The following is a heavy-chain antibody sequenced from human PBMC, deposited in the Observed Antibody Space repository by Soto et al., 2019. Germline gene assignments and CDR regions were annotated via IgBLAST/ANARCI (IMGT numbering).Heavy chain of an antibody. CDR1: GYTFTSYD. CDR2: MNPNSGNT. V-gene: IGHV1-8*01. CDR3: AGENYYGSGRGSWFDP. Sequence: QVQLVQSGAEVKKPGASVKVSCKASGYTFTSYDINWVRQAPGQGLEWMGWMNPNSGNTGYAQKFQGRVTMTRNTSISTAYMELSSLRSEDTAVYYCAGENYYGSGRGSWFDPWGQGTLVTVSS. D-gene: IGHD3-10*01. J-gene: IGHJ5*02.